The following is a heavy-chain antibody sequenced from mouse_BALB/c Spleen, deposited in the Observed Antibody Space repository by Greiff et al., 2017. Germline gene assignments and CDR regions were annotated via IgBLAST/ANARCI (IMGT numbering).Heavy chain of an antibody. J-gene: IGHJ4*01. Sequence: VQLQQSGAALARPGASVQMSCKASGYTFTSYTMHWVEQRPGQGLEWIGYINPINGYTNYNQKFKDKATLTADKSSSTAYMQLSSLTSEDSAVYYFANYASLNYYAMDYWGQGTSVTVSS. V-gene: IGHV1-4*01. CDR1: GYTFTSYT. CDR3: ANYASLNYYAMDY. D-gene: IGHD1-1*01. CDR2: INPINGYT.